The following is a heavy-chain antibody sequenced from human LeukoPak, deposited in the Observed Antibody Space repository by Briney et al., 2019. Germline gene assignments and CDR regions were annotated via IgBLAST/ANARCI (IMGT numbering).Heavy chain of an antibody. Sequence: SETLSLTCYVSGDSINNDNYYWGWVSQSPGAGLEWLGSVYHNGHTIYTPSLKSRLTLSVDTSKNHFSLNLTSATAADTAVYFCASVLQSGTYPSGSDYYFDSWGRGTLVTVTS. CDR3: ASVLQSGTYPSGSDYYFDS. V-gene: IGHV4-39*02. CDR2: VYHNGHT. J-gene: IGHJ4*01. D-gene: IGHD1-26*01. CDR1: GDSINNDNYY.